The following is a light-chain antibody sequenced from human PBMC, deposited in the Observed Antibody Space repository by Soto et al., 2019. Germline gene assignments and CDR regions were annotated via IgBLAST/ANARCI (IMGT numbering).Light chain of an antibody. CDR2: LGS. Sequence: DIVMTQAPLSLPVTPGEPASISCRSSQSLLHSNGYNYFDWYLQKPGQSPQPLIYLGSNRASGVPDRFSGSGSGTEFTLKISRVEAEDVGVYYCMQTLQTPITFGQGTRLEIK. CDR1: QSLLHSNGYNY. V-gene: IGKV2-28*01. J-gene: IGKJ5*01. CDR3: MQTLQTPIT.